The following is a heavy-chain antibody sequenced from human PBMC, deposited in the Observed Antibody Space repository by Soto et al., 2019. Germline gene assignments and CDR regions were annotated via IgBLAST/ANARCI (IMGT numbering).Heavy chain of an antibody. CDR1: GYSFTSYW. CDR3: VYNLCSSTSCYKGSRDY. D-gene: IGHD2-2*02. J-gene: IGHJ4*02. Sequence: GESLKISCKGSGYSFTSYWISWVRQMPGKGLEWMGRIDPSDSYTNYSPSFQGHVTISADKSISTAYLLWSSLKASDTAMYYCVYNLCSSTSCYKGSRDYWGQGTLVTVSS. V-gene: IGHV5-10-1*01. CDR2: IDPSDSYT.